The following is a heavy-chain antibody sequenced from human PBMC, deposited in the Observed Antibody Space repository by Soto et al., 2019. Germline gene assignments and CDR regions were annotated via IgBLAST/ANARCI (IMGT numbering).Heavy chain of an antibody. CDR1: GDSISSGNYY. CDR2: IHHSGST. CDR3: ARASRRGFGS. J-gene: IGHJ4*02. Sequence: QVQLQESGPGLVKPSQTLSLTCTVSGDSISSGNYYWNWIRQQPGKGLEWIGYIHHSGSTSYNPSLSSRLTLSVDTTENHFSLKLRSVTVADTAFYYCARASRRGFGSWGQGTLVSVTS. V-gene: IGHV4-31*03. D-gene: IGHD3-16*01.